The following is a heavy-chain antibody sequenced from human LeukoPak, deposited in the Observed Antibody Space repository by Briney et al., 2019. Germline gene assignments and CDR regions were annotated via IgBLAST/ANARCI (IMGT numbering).Heavy chain of an antibody. CDR3: ARTSVQQLVLYYFDY. D-gene: IGHD6-13*01. J-gene: IGHJ4*02. CDR2: IYHSGST. Sequence: SETLSLTCTVSGYSIRSGYYWGWIRQPPGKGLEWIGSIYHSGSTYYNPSLKSRVTISVDTSKNQFSLKLSSVTAADTAVYYCARTSVQQLVLYYFDYWGQGTLVTVSS. CDR1: GYSIRSGYY. V-gene: IGHV4-38-2*02.